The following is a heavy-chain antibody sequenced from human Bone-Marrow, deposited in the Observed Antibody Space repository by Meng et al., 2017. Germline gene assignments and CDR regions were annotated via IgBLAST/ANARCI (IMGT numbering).Heavy chain of an antibody. CDR1: GFTLSSYA. V-gene: IGHV3-30*04. J-gene: IGHJ4*02. CDR3: ARAGLLLWFGDLDY. D-gene: IGHD3-10*01. Sequence: GESLKISCAASGFTLSSYAMHWVRQAPGKGLEWVAVIPYDGSNKYYADSVKGRFTISRDNSKNTLYLQMNSLRAEDTAVYYCARAGLLLWFGDLDYWGQGTLVTVSS. CDR2: IPYDGSNK.